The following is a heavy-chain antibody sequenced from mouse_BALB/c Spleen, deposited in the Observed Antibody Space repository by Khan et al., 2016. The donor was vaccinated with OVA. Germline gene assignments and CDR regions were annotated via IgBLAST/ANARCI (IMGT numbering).Heavy chain of an antibody. D-gene: IGHD2-1*01. J-gene: IGHJ4*01. CDR3: AKGIWYYYFTLDY. CDR1: GFSLTDYG. Sequence: QVQLKQSGPGLVAPSQSLSSTCTVSGFSLTDYGVSWFRQPPGKGREWLGVIWGGGSTYYTSVFKSRLSISKDNSKSQVFLKMISLQTDDTAIYYCAKGIWYYYFTLDYWGQGTSVTVSS. CDR2: IWGGGST. V-gene: IGHV2-6-5*01.